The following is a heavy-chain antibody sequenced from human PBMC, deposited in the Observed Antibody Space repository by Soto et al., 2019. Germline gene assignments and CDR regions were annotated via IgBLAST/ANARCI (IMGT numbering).Heavy chain of an antibody. CDR2: IYWDVDK. J-gene: IGHJ3*02. CDR1: GFSLSTSGVG. D-gene: IGHD6-13*01. V-gene: IGHV2-5*02. CDR3: AHSIAADEFGI. Sequence: SGPTLVNPTQTLTLTCTFSGFSLSTSGVGVGWIRQPPGKALEWLAFIYWDVDKRYSPFLKSRLTITKDTSKNQVFLTMTNMDLVDTATYYCAHSIAADEFGIWGQGTMVTVSS.